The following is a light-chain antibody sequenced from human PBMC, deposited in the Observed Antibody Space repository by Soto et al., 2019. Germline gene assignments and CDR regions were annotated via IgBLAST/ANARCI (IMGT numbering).Light chain of an antibody. CDR2: GAS. Sequence: EIVLTQSPGTLSLSPGERAPLSCRASQSVSSSYLAWYQQKPGQAHRLLIYGASSRATGIPDRFSGSGSGTDFILTISRLEPEDFAVYYCHQYGSSPTPFGQGTKVEIK. V-gene: IGKV3-20*01. J-gene: IGKJ1*01. CDR3: HQYGSSPTP. CDR1: QSVSSSY.